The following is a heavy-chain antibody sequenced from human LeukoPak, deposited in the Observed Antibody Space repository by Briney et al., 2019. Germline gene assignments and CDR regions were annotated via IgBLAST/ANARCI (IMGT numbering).Heavy chain of an antibody. CDR3: SGESGAFCPFGY. V-gene: IGHV4-4*02. D-gene: IGHD1-26*01. CDR2: IFLTGRT. Sequence: SETLSLTCGVSGCSISSTNWWSWVRQPPGQGLEWIGEIFLTGRTNYNPSLNGRVTMSLDGSRNQLSLNLTSVTAADTAIYYCSGESGAFCPFGYWGQGTLV. CDR1: GCSISSTNW. J-gene: IGHJ4*02.